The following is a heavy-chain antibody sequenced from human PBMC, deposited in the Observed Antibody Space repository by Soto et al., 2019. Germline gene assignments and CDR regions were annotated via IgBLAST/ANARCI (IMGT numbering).Heavy chain of an antibody. Sequence: VLPMKISCRGAGDSCTSYWSGWVRQMPGKGLEWMGIIYPGDSDTRYSPSFQGQVTISADKSISTAYLQWSSLKASDTAMYYCARSLGHYYGMDVWGQGTTVTVSS. V-gene: IGHV5-51*01. CDR2: IYPGDSDT. CDR1: GDSCTSYW. J-gene: IGHJ6*02. CDR3: ARSLGHYYGMDV.